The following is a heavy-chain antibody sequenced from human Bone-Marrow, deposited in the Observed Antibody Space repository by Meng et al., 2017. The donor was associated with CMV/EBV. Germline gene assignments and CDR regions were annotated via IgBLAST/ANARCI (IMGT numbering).Heavy chain of an antibody. CDR3: ARTRERAGRILLWFGANWFDP. Sequence: ASVKVSCKASGYTFTSYGINWVRQATGQGLEWMGWISAYNGNTNYAQKLQGRVTMTTDTSTSTAHMELRSLRSDDTAVYYCARTRERAGRILLWFGANWFDPWGQGTLVTVSS. CDR2: ISAYNGNT. D-gene: IGHD3-10*01. CDR1: GYTFTSYG. V-gene: IGHV1-18*01. J-gene: IGHJ5*02.